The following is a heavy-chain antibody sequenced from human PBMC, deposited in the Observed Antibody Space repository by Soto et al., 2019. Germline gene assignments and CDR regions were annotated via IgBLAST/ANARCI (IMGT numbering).Heavy chain of an antibody. D-gene: IGHD3-3*01. CDR1: GGSISSGDYY. CDR2: IYYSGST. Sequence: SETLSLTCTVSGGSISSGDYYERWLHQPPGKGLEWIGYIYYSGSTYYNPSLKSRVTISVDTSKNQFSLKLSSVTAADTAVYYCARGFWTASGYFDYWGQGTLVTVSS. V-gene: IGHV4-30-4*01. CDR3: ARGFWTASGYFDY. J-gene: IGHJ4*02.